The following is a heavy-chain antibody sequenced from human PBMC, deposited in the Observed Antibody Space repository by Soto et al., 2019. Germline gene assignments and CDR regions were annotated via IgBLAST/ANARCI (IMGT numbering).Heavy chain of an antibody. CDR2: IIPIFGTA. Sequence: SVKVSCKASGGTFSSYAISWVRQAPGQGLEWMGGIIPIFGTANYAQKFQGRVTIIADESTSTAYMELSSLRSEDTAVYYCARLEYSSSSPELDYYYYGMDVWGQGATVTVSS. CDR3: ARLEYSSSSPELDYYYYGMDV. V-gene: IGHV1-69*13. CDR1: GGTFSSYA. D-gene: IGHD6-6*01. J-gene: IGHJ6*02.